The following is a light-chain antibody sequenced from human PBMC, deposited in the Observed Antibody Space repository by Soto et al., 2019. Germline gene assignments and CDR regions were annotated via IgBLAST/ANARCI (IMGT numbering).Light chain of an antibody. V-gene: IGLV2-8*01. J-gene: IGLJ1*01. CDR3: SSYVGTNSYV. CDR1: SSDVGGYNY. CDR2: EVS. Sequence: QSVLTQPPSASGSPGQSVTISCTGTSSDVGGYNYVSWYHQHPGKAPKLMIYEVSKRPSGVPDRFSGSKSGNTASLTVSGLQAEDEADYYCSSYVGTNSYVFGTGTKVT.